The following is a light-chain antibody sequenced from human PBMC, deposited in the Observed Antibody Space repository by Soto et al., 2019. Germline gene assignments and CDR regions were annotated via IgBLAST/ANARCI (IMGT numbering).Light chain of an antibody. V-gene: IGKV1-5*01. J-gene: IGKJ1*01. CDR1: QRIGSW. CDR2: DAS. Sequence: DIRMTQSPSTLSASVGDRVSITCRASQRIGSWLAWYQQKPGKVPKLLIYDASTLISGVPSRFSGTGSGTEFTLSIASLQPDDFATYYCLHYYTYPLTFGQGTKVDI. CDR3: LHYYTYPLT.